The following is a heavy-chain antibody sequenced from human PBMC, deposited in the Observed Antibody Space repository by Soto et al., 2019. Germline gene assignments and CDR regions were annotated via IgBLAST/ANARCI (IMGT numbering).Heavy chain of an antibody. CDR3: ARNRAVPAARGGLR. D-gene: IGHD2-2*01. CDR2: IYYSGST. CDR1: GGSISSGDYY. Sequence: SETLSLTCTVSGGSISSGDYYWSWIRQPPGKGLEWIGYIYYSGSTYYNPSLKSRVTISVDTSKNQFSLKLSSVTAADTAVYYCARNRAVPAARGGLRWGQGTLVTVSS. V-gene: IGHV4-30-4*01. J-gene: IGHJ4*02.